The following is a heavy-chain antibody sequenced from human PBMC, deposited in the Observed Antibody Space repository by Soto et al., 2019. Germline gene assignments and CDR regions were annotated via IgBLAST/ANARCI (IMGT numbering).Heavy chain of an antibody. CDR1: GGSISSYY. CDR2: VYTSGST. V-gene: IGHV4-4*07. Sequence: LSLTCAVSGGSISSYYWSWIRQPAGKGLEWIGRVYTSGSTNYNPSLKSRVTMSVDTSKNQFSLKLSSVTAADTAVYYCARDRPIVATSGYGMDVWGQGTTVTVSS. CDR3: ARDRPIVATSGYGMDV. D-gene: IGHD5-12*01. J-gene: IGHJ6*02.